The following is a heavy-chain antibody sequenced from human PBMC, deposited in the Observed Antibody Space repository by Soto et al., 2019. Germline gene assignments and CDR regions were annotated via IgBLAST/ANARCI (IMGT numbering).Heavy chain of an antibody. CDR1: GGTFSSYA. CDR2: IIPIFGTA. CDR3: ARELVVVAATHYYYYGMDV. D-gene: IGHD2-15*01. V-gene: IGHV1-69*13. Sequence: GASVKVSCKASGGTFSSYAISWVRQAPGQGLEWMGGIIPIFGTANYAQKFQGRVTITADESTSTAYMELSSLRSEDTAVYYCARELVVVAATHYYYYGMDVWGQGTTVNVSS. J-gene: IGHJ6*02.